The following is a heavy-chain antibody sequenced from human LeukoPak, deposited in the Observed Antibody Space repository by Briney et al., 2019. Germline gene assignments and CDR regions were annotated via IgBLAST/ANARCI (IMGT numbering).Heavy chain of an antibody. J-gene: IGHJ4*02. V-gene: IGHV4-39*01. CDR1: GGSVSSGSYY. CDR3: ARLYAGTRPPDY. CDR2: IFYSGNT. D-gene: IGHD2-2*02. Sequence: SETLSLTCTVSGGSVSSGSYYWNWIRQPPGKGLEWIGSIFYSGNTYYNPSLKSRVTISVDTSKSQFSLKLSSVTAADTAVYYCARLYAGTRPPDYWGQGTLVTVSS.